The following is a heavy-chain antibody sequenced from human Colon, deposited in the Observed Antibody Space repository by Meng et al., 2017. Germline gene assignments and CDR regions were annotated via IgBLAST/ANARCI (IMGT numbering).Heavy chain of an antibody. J-gene: IGHJ4*02. D-gene: IGHD7-27*01. Sequence: QGQLQESGPGPVRPSETLSLTCTGSGASGSDTKYAGSGIRQPPGKGLEWIGYGSTNHNPSLKSRVTISVDTSKNQFSLTLNSVTAADTAVYYCARDNWGSLDYWGQGTLVTVSS. CDR2: GST. CDR1: GASGSDTKYA. V-gene: IGHV4-61*01. CDR3: ARDNWGSLDY.